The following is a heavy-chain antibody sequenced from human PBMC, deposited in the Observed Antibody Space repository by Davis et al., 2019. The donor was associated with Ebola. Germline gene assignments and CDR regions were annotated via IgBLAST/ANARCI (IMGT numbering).Heavy chain of an antibody. CDR1: GYTFTGYY. CDR2: ISAYNGHT. V-gene: IGHV1-18*04. CDR3: VRDRRALSGSSYYMDV. D-gene: IGHD6-6*01. J-gene: IGHJ6*03. Sequence: ASVKVSCKASGYTFTGYYMHWVRQAPGQGLEWMGWISAYNGHTHYAQKLHGRVTLTTDTSTSTAYMELRSLRSDDTAVYYCVRDRRALSGSSYYMDVWGKGTTVTVSS.